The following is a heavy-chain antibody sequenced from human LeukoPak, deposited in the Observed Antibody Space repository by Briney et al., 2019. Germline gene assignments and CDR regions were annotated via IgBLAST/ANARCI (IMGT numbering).Heavy chain of an antibody. CDR3: ARDKSMGYGMDV. CDR2: ANSDGTTT. J-gene: IGHJ6*02. Sequence: GGALELSFAASGFPFSSYWMHWVRPAPGKGVVWVSRANSDGTTTIYADSVKGRFTMSRDNAKNMLHLQMNSLRAEDTAVYYCARDKSMGYGMDVWGQGTTVTVSS. D-gene: IGHD6-6*01. V-gene: IGHV3-74*01. CDR1: GFPFSSYW.